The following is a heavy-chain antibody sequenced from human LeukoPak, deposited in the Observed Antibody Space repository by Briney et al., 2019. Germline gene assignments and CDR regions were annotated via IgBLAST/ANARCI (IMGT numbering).Heavy chain of an antibody. V-gene: IGHV3-7*01. CDR2: IKQDGSEK. J-gene: IGHJ4*02. CDR1: GFTFGSYW. Sequence: GGSLRLSCAASGFTFGSYWMSWVRQAPGKGLEWVANIKQDGSEKYYVDSVKGRFTISRDNAKNSLYLQMNSLRAEDTAVYYCARAPATNEWRCMDYWGQGTLVTVSS. CDR3: ARAPATNEWRCMDY. D-gene: IGHD2-8*02.